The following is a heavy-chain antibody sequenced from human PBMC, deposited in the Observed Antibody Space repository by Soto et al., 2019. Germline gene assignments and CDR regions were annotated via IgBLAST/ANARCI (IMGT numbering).Heavy chain of an antibody. J-gene: IGHJ3*01. CDR1: GDSVSSNSAA. D-gene: IGHD1-7*01. CDR2: TYYRSKWYN. Sequence: SQTLSLTCAISGDSVSSNSAAWNWIRQSPSRGLEWLGRTYYRSKWYNDYALSLRSRITVNPDTSRNQFSLQLNSVTPEDTAVYYCASGTGDPRGDALTCWGQGTMVTVSS. V-gene: IGHV6-1*01. CDR3: ASGTGDPRGDALTC.